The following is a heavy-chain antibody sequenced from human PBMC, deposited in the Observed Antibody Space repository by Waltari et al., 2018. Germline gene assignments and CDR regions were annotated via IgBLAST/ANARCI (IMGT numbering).Heavy chain of an antibody. CDR1: GFTFSDHF. CDR2: ITPKIHDYIT. Sequence: EVQLAQSGGALVQPGESLRLSCAASGFTFSDHFMYWVGQAPGRGLDWVGRITPKIHDYITVYTASVKGRFTISRDDSKSSLYLQMNSLKTEDTAVYFCVRGHHSFDFWGQGTRVTVSS. J-gene: IGHJ4*02. CDR3: VRGHHSFDF. V-gene: IGHV3-72*01.